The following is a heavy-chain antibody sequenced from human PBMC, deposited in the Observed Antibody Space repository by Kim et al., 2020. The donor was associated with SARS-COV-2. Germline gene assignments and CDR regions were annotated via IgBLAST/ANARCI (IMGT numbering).Heavy chain of an antibody. J-gene: IGHJ4*02. CDR1: GFTVSSNY. D-gene: IGHD3-22*01. Sequence: GGSLRLSCAASGFTVSSNYMSWVRQAPGKGLEWVSVIYSGGSTYYADSVKGRFTISRDNSKNTLYLQMNSLRAEDTAVYYCARGQYYYDSSGYYPFDYWGQGTLVTVSS. CDR2: IYSGGST. V-gene: IGHV3-53*01. CDR3: ARGQYYYDSSGYYPFDY.